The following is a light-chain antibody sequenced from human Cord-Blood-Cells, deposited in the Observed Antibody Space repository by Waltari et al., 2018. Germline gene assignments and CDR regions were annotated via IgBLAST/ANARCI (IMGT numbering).Light chain of an antibody. J-gene: IGLJ2*01. Sequence: QSALHQPASVSGSPGQSITITCTGTSSDVGGYNYVSWYQQHPGKAPKLMIYDVSNRPYGLPHRLSVSKSGITASLTISVLQAEDEADCYGSSHTSRSTLILGGGSQLSVL. V-gene: IGLV2-14*01. CDR2: DVS. CDR3: SSHTSRSTLI. CDR1: SSDVGGYNY.